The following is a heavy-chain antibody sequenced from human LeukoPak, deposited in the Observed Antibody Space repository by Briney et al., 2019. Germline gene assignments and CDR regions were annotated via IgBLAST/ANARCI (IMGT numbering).Heavy chain of an antibody. V-gene: IGHV4-4*07. J-gene: IGHJ4*02. D-gene: IGHD3-22*01. Sequence: PSETLSLTCTVSGGSISSYYRSWIRQPAGKGLEWIGRIYSSGSTNYNPSLKSRVTMSVDTSKNQFSLKLRSVTAADTAVYYCAREVRSSGYSLDYWGQGTLVTVSS. CDR1: GGSISSYY. CDR2: IYSSGST. CDR3: AREVRSSGYSLDY.